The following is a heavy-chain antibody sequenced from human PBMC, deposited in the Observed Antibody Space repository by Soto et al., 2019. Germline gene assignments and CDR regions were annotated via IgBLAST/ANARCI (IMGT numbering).Heavy chain of an antibody. Sequence: SETLSLTCTVSGGSISSGGYFWSWVRQHPGKGLEWIGNIYYSGRTYYNPSLKSRVTIPLDTSKNQFSLKLSSVTAADTAVYYCARFAREENPKVGSWYYFDYWGQGTRVTVSS. CDR3: ARFAREENPKVGSWYYFDY. CDR1: GGSISSGGYF. D-gene: IGHD6-13*01. CDR2: IYYSGRT. V-gene: IGHV4-31*03. J-gene: IGHJ4*02.